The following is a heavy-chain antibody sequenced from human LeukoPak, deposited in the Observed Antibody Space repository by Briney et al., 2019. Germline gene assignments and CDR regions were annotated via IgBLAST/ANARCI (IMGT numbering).Heavy chain of an antibody. Sequence: GASVKVSCKASGYTFTGYYMHWVRQAPGQGLEWMGWINPNSGGTNYAPKFQGRVTMTRDTSISTAYMELSRLRSDDTAVYYCARGGTSNYCSSTSCYVGWFDPWGQGTLVTVSS. V-gene: IGHV1-2*02. D-gene: IGHD2-2*01. CDR3: ARGGTSNYCSSTSCYVGWFDP. CDR2: INPNSGGT. CDR1: GYTFTGYY. J-gene: IGHJ5*02.